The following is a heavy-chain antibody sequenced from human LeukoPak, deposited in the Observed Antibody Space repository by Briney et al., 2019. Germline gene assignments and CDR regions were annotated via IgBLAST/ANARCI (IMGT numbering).Heavy chain of an antibody. Sequence: ASVTVSCKASGYTFTDYFRHWVRQAPGQGLEGMGWINPNIGDASYAQKFQDRVTMTRDRSINTAYMELSRLTSDDTAVYYCARMALDGGDSIGFDSWGQGTLVTVSS. CDR2: INPNIGDA. J-gene: IGHJ5*01. V-gene: IGHV1-2*02. CDR1: GYTFTDYF. CDR3: ARMALDGGDSIGFDS. D-gene: IGHD2-21*02.